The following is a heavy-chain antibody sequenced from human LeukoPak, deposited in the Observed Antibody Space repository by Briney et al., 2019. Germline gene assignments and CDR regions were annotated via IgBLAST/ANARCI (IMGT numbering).Heavy chain of an antibody. CDR3: ARQYGSGSSYTPVGDL. J-gene: IGHJ4*02. V-gene: IGHV4-39*01. Sequence: RSQTLSPACPVAGGSVGSPYSWIWIRQPPGKGLEWIGRLSYSGRTYYNPSLKSRLTLSVDRSKNQFSLKVNSLTAGETAVYYCARQYGSGSSYTPVGDLWGQGTLVTVSS. CDR2: LSYSGRT. CDR1: GGSVGSPYS. D-gene: IGHD3-10*01.